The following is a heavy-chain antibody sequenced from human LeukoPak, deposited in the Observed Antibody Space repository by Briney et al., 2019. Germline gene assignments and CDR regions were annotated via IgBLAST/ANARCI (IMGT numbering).Heavy chain of an antibody. D-gene: IGHD3-16*01. CDR3: ARVRGYDYVWGSYKAPYYFDY. CDR1: GGSFSGYY. V-gene: IGHV4-34*01. CDR2: INHSGST. J-gene: IGHJ4*02. Sequence: SETLSLTCAVYGGSFSGYYWSWIRQPPGKGLEWIGEINHSGSTNYNPSLKSRVTISVDTSKNQFCLKLSSVTAADTAVYYCARVRGYDYVWGSYKAPYYFDYWGQGTLVTVSS.